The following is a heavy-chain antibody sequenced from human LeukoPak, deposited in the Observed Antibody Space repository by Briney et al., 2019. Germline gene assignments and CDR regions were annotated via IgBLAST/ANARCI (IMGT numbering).Heavy chain of an antibody. CDR2: IKPSGRT. CDR3: ARANRWDYYDSSGSFFDY. CDR1: GGSFNDYY. D-gene: IGHD3-22*01. V-gene: IGHV4-34*01. Sequence: SETLSLTCAVYGGSFNDYYWIWIRQPPGKGLEWIGEIKPSGRTNYNPSLESRVTISVDRSKNQFSLKLSSVTAADTAVYYCARANRWDYYDSSGSFFDYWGQGTLVTVSS. J-gene: IGHJ4*02.